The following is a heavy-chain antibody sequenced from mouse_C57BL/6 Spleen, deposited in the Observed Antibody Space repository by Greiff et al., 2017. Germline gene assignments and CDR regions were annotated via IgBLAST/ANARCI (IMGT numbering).Heavy chain of an antibody. Sequence: QVQLQQPGAELVRPGSSVKLSCKASGYTFTSYWMDWVKQRPGQGLEWIGNIYPYDSETHYNQKFKDKATLTVDKSSGTADMQISSLTSEDSAVYYCARNYYYSNYGFAYWGQGTLGTVSA. V-gene: IGHV1-61*01. D-gene: IGHD2-5*01. CDR1: GYTFTSYW. CDR3: ARNYYYSNYGFAY. CDR2: IYPYDSET. J-gene: IGHJ3*01.